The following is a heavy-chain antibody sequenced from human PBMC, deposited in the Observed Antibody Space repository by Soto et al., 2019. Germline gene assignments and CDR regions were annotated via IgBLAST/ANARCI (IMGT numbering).Heavy chain of an antibody. Sequence: QVQLVQSGTEVKETGASVRVSCKASGYTFTAHSLHWARQVPGQGLEWMGWIIVSHDRPRYAPQFQVRLTFETDRIATTAYMQLTRLTPEDTAVYFCAREPEDGVPGDYWGQGTPVVVSS. CDR2: IIVSHDRP. V-gene: IGHV1-3*01. J-gene: IGHJ4*02. CDR3: AREPEDGVPGDY. CDR1: GYTFTAHS. D-gene: IGHD2-8*01.